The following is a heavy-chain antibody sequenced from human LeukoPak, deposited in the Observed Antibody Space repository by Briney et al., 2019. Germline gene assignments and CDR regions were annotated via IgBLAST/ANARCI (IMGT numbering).Heavy chain of an antibody. J-gene: IGHJ4*02. CDR3: ARVRDIAAAENYFDY. D-gene: IGHD6-13*01. CDR1: GGTFSSYA. CDR2: IIPIFGTA. V-gene: IGHV1-69*01. Sequence: ASVKVSCKASGGTFSSYAISWVRQAPGQGLEWMGGIIPIFGTANYAQKFQGRVTITADESTSTAYMELSSLRSEDTAVYYCARVRDIAAAENYFDYWGQGNLVTVSS.